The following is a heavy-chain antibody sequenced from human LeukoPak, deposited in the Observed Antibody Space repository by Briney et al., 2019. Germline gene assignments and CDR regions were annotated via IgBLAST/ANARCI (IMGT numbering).Heavy chain of an antibody. V-gene: IGHV3-48*04. CDR1: GFTFSSYA. Sequence: GALRLSCAASGFTFSSYAMNWVRQAPGKGLEWVSYISSSGSTIYYADSVKGRFTISRDNAKNSLYLQMNSLRAEDTAVYYCARDMVAATYFDYWGQGTLVTVSS. D-gene: IGHD2-15*01. CDR2: ISSSGSTI. CDR3: ARDMVAATYFDY. J-gene: IGHJ4*02.